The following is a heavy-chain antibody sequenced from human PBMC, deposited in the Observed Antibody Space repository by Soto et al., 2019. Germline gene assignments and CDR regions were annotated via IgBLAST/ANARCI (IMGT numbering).Heavy chain of an antibody. CDR2: ISSSSSTI. V-gene: IGHV3-48*02. J-gene: IGHJ6*02. D-gene: IGHD2-15*01. CDR1: GFTFSSYS. CDR3: ARDQIKDLPYSYGMDV. Sequence: PGGSLRLSCAASGFTFSSYSMNWVRQAPGKGLEWVSYISSSSSTIYYADSVKGRFTISRDNAKNSLYLQMNSLRDEDTAVYYCARDQIKDLPYSYGMDVWAQGTTVSFSS.